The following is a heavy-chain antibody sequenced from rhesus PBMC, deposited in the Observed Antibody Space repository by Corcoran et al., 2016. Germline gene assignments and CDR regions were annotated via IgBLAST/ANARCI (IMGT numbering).Heavy chain of an antibody. Sequence: QLQLQESGPGLVKPSETRSVTCAVSGGSISSSYWSWIRQAPGKGLALIGYIYGSGSSTNYNPSLKSRVTLLVDTSKNQLSLKLSSVTAADTAVYYCARAPLEWWSFDYWGQGVLVTVSS. V-gene: IGHV4-169*02. D-gene: IGHD2-39*02. CDR3: ARAPLEWWSFDY. CDR1: GGSISSSY. CDR2: IYGSGSST. J-gene: IGHJ4*01.